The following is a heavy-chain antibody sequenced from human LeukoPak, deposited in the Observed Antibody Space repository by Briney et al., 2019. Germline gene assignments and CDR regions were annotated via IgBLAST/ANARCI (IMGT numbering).Heavy chain of an antibody. D-gene: IGHD2-21*02. CDR1: GFTFTSSA. CDR3: AAAYCGGDCAWDY. Sequence: ASVKVSCKASGFTFTSSAVQWVRQARGQRLEWIGWIVVGSGNTNYAQKFQERVTITRDMSTSTAYMELSSLRSEDTAVYYCAAAYCGGDCAWDYWGQGTLVTASS. J-gene: IGHJ4*02. CDR2: IVVGSGNT. V-gene: IGHV1-58*01.